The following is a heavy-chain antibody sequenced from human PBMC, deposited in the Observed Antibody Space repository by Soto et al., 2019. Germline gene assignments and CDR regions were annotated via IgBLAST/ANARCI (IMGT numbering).Heavy chain of an antibody. CDR2: ISRTGGTI. J-gene: IGHJ4*02. CDR1: GFSFHTFD. V-gene: IGHV3-48*02. Sequence: EVQLVESGGGLVQPGGSLRLSCLTSGFSFHTFDMNWVRQAPGRGLEWVSSISRTGGTIYYADTVRVRFTVSRDNAVTSLYLQMSSLRDEDTAVYYCARGNSTGSHYNSGYWGQGTMVIVSS. CDR3: ARGNSTGSHYNSGY. D-gene: IGHD3-10*01.